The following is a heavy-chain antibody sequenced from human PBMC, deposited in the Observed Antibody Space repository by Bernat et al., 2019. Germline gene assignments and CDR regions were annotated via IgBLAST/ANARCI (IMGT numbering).Heavy chain of an antibody. D-gene: IGHD3-10*01. J-gene: IGHJ4*02. Sequence: QVQLVESGGGVVQPGRSLRLSCAASGFTFSSYAMHWVRQAPGKGLEWVAVISYDGSNKYYADSVKGRFTISRDNSKNTLYLQMNSRRAEDTAVYYCAREEAYYYGSGSYYSTLGIDYWGQGTLVTVSS. CDR3: AREEAYYYGSGSYYSTLGIDY. CDR1: GFTFSSYA. V-gene: IGHV3-30-3*01. CDR2: ISYDGSNK.